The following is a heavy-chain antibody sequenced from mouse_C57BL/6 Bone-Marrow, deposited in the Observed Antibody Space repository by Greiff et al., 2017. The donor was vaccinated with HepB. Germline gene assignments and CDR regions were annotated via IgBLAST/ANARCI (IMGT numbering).Heavy chain of an antibody. V-gene: IGHV14-3*01. CDR3: DRSPTMNTTNFYCLDY. J-gene: IGHJ4*01. Sequence: VQLQQSVAELVRPGASVKLSCTASGFNIKNTYMHWVKQRPEQGLEWIGRIDPANGNTKYAPKFQGKATITAVTAYNTAYLQLSSLTSEDTAIYYCDRSPTMNTTNFYCLDYWGQGTSVTVSS. CDR2: IDPANGNT. CDR1: GFNIKNTY. D-gene: IGHD2-4*01.